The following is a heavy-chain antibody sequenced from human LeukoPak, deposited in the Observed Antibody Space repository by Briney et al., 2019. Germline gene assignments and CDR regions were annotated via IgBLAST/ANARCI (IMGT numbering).Heavy chain of an antibody. J-gene: IGHJ6*03. CDR3: ASTTAATSYYYYMDV. V-gene: IGHV1-69*05. CDR2: IIPIFGTA. CDR1: GGTFSSYA. D-gene: IGHD4-11*01. Sequence: SVKVSCKASGGTFSSYAISWVRQAPGQGLVWMGGIIPIFGTANYAQKFQGRVTITTDESTSTAYMELSSLRSEDTAVYYCASTTAATSYYYYMDVWGKGTTVTVSS.